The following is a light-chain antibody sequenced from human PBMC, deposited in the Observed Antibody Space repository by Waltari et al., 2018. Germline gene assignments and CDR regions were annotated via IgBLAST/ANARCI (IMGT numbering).Light chain of an antibody. CDR1: QIIRSW. V-gene: IGKV1-5*03. Sequence: DIQVTQSPSTLSASLGDRVTITCRASQIIRSWLAWYQLKPGKDPKNLIKKASSLESGVPSRFTGSGSETEFTLTISSLQPDDFATYYCQQYKNYPYTFGQGTKLEIK. J-gene: IGKJ2*01. CDR3: QQYKNYPYT. CDR2: KAS.